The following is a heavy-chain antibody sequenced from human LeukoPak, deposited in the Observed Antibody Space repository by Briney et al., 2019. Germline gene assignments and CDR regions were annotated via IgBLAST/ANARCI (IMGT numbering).Heavy chain of an antibody. J-gene: IGHJ4*02. D-gene: IGHD3-3*01. CDR3: ARYDSRGSASTKFDY. V-gene: IGHV4-38-2*01. Sequence: PSETLSLTCAVSGYSLGKNYYWDWIRQSPGKGLEWIGRIYGRASTSYNPSLMNRVTMSVDTSKNHFSLQLTSVTAADTAVYYCARYDSRGSASTKFDYWGPGIQVTVSS. CDR2: IYGRAST. CDR1: GYSLGKNYY.